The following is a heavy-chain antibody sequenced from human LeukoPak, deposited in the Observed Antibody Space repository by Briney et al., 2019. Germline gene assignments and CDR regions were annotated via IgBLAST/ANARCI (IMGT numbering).Heavy chain of an antibody. CDR2: IIDSGGST. CDR1: GFNFNNYA. D-gene: IGHD3-10*01. Sequence: PGGSLRLSCAASGFNFNNYAMTWVRQAPGKGLEWVSAIIDSGGSTSYADSVKGRFTISRDNSKNTLYLQMSSLRAEDTAIYYCAKDYYGSGSYYTVACDYWGQGTLVTVSS. CDR3: AKDYYGSGSYYTVACDY. V-gene: IGHV3-23*01. J-gene: IGHJ4*02.